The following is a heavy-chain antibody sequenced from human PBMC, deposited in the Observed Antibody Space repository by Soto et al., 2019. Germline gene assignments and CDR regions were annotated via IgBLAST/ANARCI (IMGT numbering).Heavy chain of an antibody. Sequence: VQLQESGPGLVKPSQTLSLTCSVSGVSVSSDIYYWSWIRHHPGKGLEWIGYICYSGNTYYNPSRGVRVTVSLDTTKNHFSLRLGSVTPADTAVYYCARYPVVVVPAANYGLDVWGQGTTVTVSS. CDR3: ARYPVVVVPAANYGLDV. CDR2: ICYSGNT. CDR1: GVSVSSDIYY. D-gene: IGHD2-2*01. J-gene: IGHJ6*02. V-gene: IGHV4-31*03.